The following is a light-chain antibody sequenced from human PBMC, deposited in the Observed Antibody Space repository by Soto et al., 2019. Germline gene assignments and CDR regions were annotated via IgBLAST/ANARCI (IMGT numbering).Light chain of an antibody. CDR2: DVS. V-gene: IGLV2-14*01. Sequence: QSALTQPASVSGSPGQSITISCTGTSSDVGDYNYVSWYQQHPAKAPKLMIYDVSNRHSGVSNRFSGSKSGNTASLTISGLQAEDEADYYCTSYTSSSTYVFGTGTKLTVL. CDR3: TSYTSSSTYV. J-gene: IGLJ1*01. CDR1: SSDVGDYNY.